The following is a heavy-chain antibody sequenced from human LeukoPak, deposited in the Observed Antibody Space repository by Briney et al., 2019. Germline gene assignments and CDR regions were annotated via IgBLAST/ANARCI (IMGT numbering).Heavy chain of an antibody. J-gene: IGHJ3*02. D-gene: IGHD1-26*01. CDR3: AREATRDAFDI. CDR1: GFTFNSYG. Sequence: GGSLRLSCAASGFTFNSYGMHWVRQAPGKGLEWVAVIWYDGSNKYYADSVKGRFTISRDNSKNTLYLQMNSLRAEDTAVYYCAREATRDAFDIWGQGTMVTVSS. V-gene: IGHV3-33*01. CDR2: IWYDGSNK.